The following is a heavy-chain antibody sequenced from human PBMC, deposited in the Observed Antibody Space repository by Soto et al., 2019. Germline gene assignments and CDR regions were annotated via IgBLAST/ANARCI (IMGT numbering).Heavy chain of an antibody. CDR3: ARECSGGSCYVNYHYYYMDV. Sequence: ASVKVSCKASGYTFTSYYMHWVRQAPGQGLEWMGIINPSGGSTSYAQKFQGRVTMTRDTSTSTVYMELSSLRSEDTAVYYCARECSGGSCYVNYHYYYMDVWGKGTTGTVSS. CDR2: INPSGGST. V-gene: IGHV1-46*03. D-gene: IGHD2-15*01. J-gene: IGHJ6*03. CDR1: GYTFTSYY.